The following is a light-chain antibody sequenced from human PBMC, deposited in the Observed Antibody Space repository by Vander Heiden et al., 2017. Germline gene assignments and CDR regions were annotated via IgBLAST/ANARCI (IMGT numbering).Light chain of an antibody. V-gene: IGLV1-40*01. J-gene: IGLJ3*02. CDR3: QAYDSILRGPV. Sequence: QSVLTQPPSVARDPGQRGTISWTGSRANIGADFDVLWYQQLPGTAPKLLIFVNNNRPSGVPDRFSGSKSATSASLAITGLRAEDEADYYCQAYDSILRGPVFGGGTKLTVL. CDR2: VNN. CDR1: RANIGADFD.